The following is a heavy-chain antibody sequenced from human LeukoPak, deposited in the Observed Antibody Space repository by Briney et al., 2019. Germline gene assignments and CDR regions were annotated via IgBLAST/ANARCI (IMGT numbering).Heavy chain of an antibody. CDR1: GFXFSSYA. V-gene: IGHV3-23*01. J-gene: IGHJ3*02. CDR2: ISGSGGST. CDR3: AKDYYDSSGSYSYDAFDI. D-gene: IGHD3-22*01. Sequence: GGSLRLSCAASGFXFSSYAISWVRQAPGEGLKWVSAISGSGGSTYYADSVKGRFTISRDNSKNTLYLQMNSLRAEDTAVYYCAKDYYDSSGSYSYDAFDIWGQGTMVTVSS.